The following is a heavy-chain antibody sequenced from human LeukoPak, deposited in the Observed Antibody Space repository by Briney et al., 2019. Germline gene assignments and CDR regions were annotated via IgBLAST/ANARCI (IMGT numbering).Heavy chain of an antibody. CDR1: GFTFSSYS. CDR3: ARVGLVRFLEWPDAFDI. D-gene: IGHD3-3*01. J-gene: IGHJ3*02. Sequence: PGGSLRLSCAASGFTFSSYSMNWVRQAPGKGLEWVSYISSSSTIYYADSVKGRFTISRDNAKNSLYLQMNSLRDEDTAVYYCARVGLVRFLEWPDAFDIWGQGTMVTVSS. CDR2: ISSSSTI. V-gene: IGHV3-48*02.